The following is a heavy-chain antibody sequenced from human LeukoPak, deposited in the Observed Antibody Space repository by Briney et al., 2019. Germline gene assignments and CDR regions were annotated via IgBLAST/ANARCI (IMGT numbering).Heavy chain of an antibody. D-gene: IGHD1-26*01. V-gene: IGHV4-59*01. J-gene: IGHJ5*02. CDR3: ARNVGRWFDP. Sequence: PSETLSLTCTVSAGSISSYYWSWIRQPPGKGLEWIGYIYYTGSTNYNPSLKSRVTISEVTSKNQFSLKLSSVTAADTAVYYCARNVGRWFDPWGQGTLVTVSS. CDR2: IYYTGST. CDR1: AGSISSYY.